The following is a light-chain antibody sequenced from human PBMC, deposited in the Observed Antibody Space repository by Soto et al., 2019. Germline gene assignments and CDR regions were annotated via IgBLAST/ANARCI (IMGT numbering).Light chain of an antibody. CDR2: DAS. Sequence: EIVLTQSPGTLSLSPGERATVSCRASQNVNNFLAWYQQKPGQAPRLLIYDASNRATGIPARFSGSGSGTDFTLTISSLESEDFAIYYCQQRSNWPTFGQGTRLEIK. J-gene: IGKJ5*01. V-gene: IGKV3-11*01. CDR3: QQRSNWPT. CDR1: QNVNNF.